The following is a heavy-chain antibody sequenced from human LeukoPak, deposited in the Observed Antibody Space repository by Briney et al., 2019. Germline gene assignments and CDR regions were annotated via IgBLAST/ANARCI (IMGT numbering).Heavy chain of an antibody. CDR2: IHYGGSNK. CDR1: GFTFSSYS. D-gene: IGHD5-18*01. Sequence: PGGSLRLSCAASGFTFSSYSMHWVRQAPGKGLEWVSFIHYGGSNKYYADSVKGRFTISRDNSKNTLYLQMNSLRAEDTAVYYCAKGTAPGFFDYWGQGTLVTVSS. CDR3: AKGTAPGFFDY. V-gene: IGHV3-30*02. J-gene: IGHJ4*02.